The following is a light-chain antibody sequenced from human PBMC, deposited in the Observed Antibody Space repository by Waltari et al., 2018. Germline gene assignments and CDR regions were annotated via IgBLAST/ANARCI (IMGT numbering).Light chain of an antibody. CDR2: VAS. CDR1: QSLLDSNGYNY. CDR3: MEALQSGT. Sequence: DIVMTQSPLSLPVTPGEPASISCRSSQSLLDSNGYNYLDWYLQKPGQSPQILIYVASKRASGGSGRLSGRGSGTDFKLEIRRVEAGDAGVYYCMEALQSGTFGQGTRLEIK. V-gene: IGKV2-28*01. J-gene: IGKJ5*01.